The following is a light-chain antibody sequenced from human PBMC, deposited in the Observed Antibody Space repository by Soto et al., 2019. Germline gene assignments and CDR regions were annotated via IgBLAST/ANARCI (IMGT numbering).Light chain of an antibody. Sequence: EIVLTQSPGTLSLSPGERATLSCRASQSVSSTYFACYHQKPDQAPRLLIYGASKRATGIPDRFSGSWSGTYLPLTLSILEPEDVAAYYCQQYGCSTWTFGQGTKVEIK. V-gene: IGKV3-20*01. CDR1: QSVSSTY. J-gene: IGKJ1*01. CDR3: QQYGCSTWT. CDR2: GAS.